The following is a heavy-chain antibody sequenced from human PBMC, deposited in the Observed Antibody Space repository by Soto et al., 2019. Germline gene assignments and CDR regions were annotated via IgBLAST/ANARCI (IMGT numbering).Heavy chain of an antibody. J-gene: IGHJ6*03. CDR1: GFSLSTSGVG. CDR3: AHRHRIVVVPAAIEHKNYYYMDV. V-gene: IGHV2-5*02. D-gene: IGHD2-2*01. Sequence: SGPTLVNPPQTLTLTCTFSGFSLSTSGVGVGWIRQPPGKALEWLALIYWDDDKRYSPSLKSRLTITKDTSKNQVVLTMTNMDPVDTATYYCAHRHRIVVVPAAIEHKNYYYMDVWGKGTTVTVSS. CDR2: IYWDDDK.